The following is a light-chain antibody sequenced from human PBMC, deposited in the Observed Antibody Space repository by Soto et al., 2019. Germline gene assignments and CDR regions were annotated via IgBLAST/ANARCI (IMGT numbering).Light chain of an antibody. CDR3: QQSYSTPFT. Sequence: DIQMTQSPSSLSASVGDSVTITSRASQSISSYLHWYQQKPGKAPKLLIYAASSLQSGVPSRFSGSGSGTDFTLTISSLQPEDFATYYCQQSYSTPFTFGHGTKVDIK. CDR1: QSISSY. J-gene: IGKJ3*01. CDR2: AAS. V-gene: IGKV1-39*01.